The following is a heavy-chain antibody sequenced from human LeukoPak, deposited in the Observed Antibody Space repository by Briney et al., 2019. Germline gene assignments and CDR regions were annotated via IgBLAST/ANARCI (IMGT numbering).Heavy chain of an antibody. D-gene: IGHD2-2*01. CDR1: GYIFPDYY. CDR2: INPNSGGT. CDR3: ARDGGCCSSGTVCYSRAEYYYYGMDV. V-gene: IGHV1-2*06. J-gene: IGHJ6*02. Sequence: ASVKVSCKGSGYIFPDYYIYWVRQAPGQGLEWMGRINPNSGGTNYAQKFQGRVTVTRDTSISTVYMELSRLRSDDTAVYYCARDGGCCSSGTVCYSRAEYYYYGMDVWGQGTTVTVSS.